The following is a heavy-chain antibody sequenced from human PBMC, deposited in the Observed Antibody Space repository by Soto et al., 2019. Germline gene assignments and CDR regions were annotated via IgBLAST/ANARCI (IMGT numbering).Heavy chain of an antibody. J-gene: IGHJ4*01. Sequence: EVQLVESGGALVQPGGSLRLSCAASGFTFSSYAMHWVRQAPGKGLEYVSAISSSGGSTYYANSVKGRFTISRDNSKNTLYLQMDSLRPEDMAVYYCARGHSSSWLPFDYWGHGTLVTVSS. CDR3: ARGHSSSWLPFDY. V-gene: IGHV3-64*01. CDR2: ISSSGGST. D-gene: IGHD6-13*01. CDR1: GFTFSSYA.